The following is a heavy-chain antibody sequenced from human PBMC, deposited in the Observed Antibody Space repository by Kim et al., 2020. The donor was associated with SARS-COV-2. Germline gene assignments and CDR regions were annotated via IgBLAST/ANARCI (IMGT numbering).Heavy chain of an antibody. V-gene: IGHV4-4*02. CDR2: IYHSGST. CDR1: GGSISSSNW. CDR3: ARAGSPGGYEPGGGYSYGSNYFDY. D-gene: IGHD5-18*01. J-gene: IGHJ4*02. Sequence: SETLSLTCAVSGGSISSSNWWSWVRQPPGKGLEWIGEIYHSGSTNYNPSLKSRVTISVDKSKNQFSLKLSSVTAADTAVYYCARAGSPGGYEPGGGYSYGSNYFDYWGQGTLVTVSS.